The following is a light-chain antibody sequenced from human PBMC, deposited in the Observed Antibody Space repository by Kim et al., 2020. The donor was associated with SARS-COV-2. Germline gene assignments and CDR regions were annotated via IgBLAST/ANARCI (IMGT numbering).Light chain of an antibody. Sequence: DIQMTQSPSTLSASVGDRVSITCRASQIIETYLAWYQQKPGKAPALLIYQASSLHIGVPSRFSGSGSGTEFTLTINSLQPDDFATYYCQHYIHFPYTFGQGTKVDI. CDR2: QAS. CDR1: QIIETY. CDR3: QHYIHFPYT. J-gene: IGKJ2*01. V-gene: IGKV1-5*01.